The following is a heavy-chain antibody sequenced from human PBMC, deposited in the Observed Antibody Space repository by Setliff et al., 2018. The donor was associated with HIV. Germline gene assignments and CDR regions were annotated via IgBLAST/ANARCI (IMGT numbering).Heavy chain of an antibody. D-gene: IGHD2-15*01. Sequence: SETLSLTCTVSGDSIRSGDFYWSWIRQSPGKGLEWIGHIYSSGSTYYNPSLKSRVTLSVDTSKNQFSLKLTSVTAADTAVYYCARHSWPGGGRSGDYWGQGTLVTVSS. CDR3: ARHSWPGGGRSGDY. CDR1: GDSIRSGDFY. CDR2: IYSSGST. J-gene: IGHJ4*02. V-gene: IGHV4-30-4*08.